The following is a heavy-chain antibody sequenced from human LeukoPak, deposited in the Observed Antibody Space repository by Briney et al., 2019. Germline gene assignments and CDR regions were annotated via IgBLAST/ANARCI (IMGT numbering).Heavy chain of an antibody. CDR2: ISGRGANT. D-gene: IGHD7-27*01. CDR1: GFTFTNYA. J-gene: IGHJ3*02. Sequence: GGSLRLSCAASGFTFTNYAINWVRQAPGKGLEWVSAISGRGANTYYADSVKGRFTISRDNSKNTLYLQMSTLRAEDTAVYYCAKATAPHLGYAFDIWGQGTMF. V-gene: IGHV3-23*01. CDR3: AKATAPHLGYAFDI.